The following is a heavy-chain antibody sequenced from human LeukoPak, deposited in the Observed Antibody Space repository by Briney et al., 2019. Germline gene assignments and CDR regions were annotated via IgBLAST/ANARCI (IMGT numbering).Heavy chain of an antibody. D-gene: IGHD3-3*01. J-gene: IGHJ4*02. V-gene: IGHV4-34*01. CDR1: GTSYNAYY. CDR2: IDHRGTA. CDR3: AVGITILGVAASFDS. Sequence: SETLSLTCAVYGTSYNAYYWSWIRQPPGKGLEWIGDIDHRGTATYNPSLKSRLTISADASKNQFSLKLNSVTDADTAVYYCAVGITILGVAASFDSWGQGNLVIVSS.